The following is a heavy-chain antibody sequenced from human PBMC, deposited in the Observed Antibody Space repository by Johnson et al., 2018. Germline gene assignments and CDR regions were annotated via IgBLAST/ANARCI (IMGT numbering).Heavy chain of an antibody. D-gene: IGHD6-25*01. CDR2: IIPIFGTP. Sequence: VQLVETGAEVKRPGSSVKVSCKASGATFNSYAFSWVRQAPGQGLEWMGTIIPIFGTPNYAQKFQGRVTITADEFTTTAYVELSSLRSEDTAVYFCAGGRPGFDMWGQGTMVTVSS. CDR3: AGGRPGFDM. CDR1: GATFNSYA. V-gene: IGHV1-69*18. J-gene: IGHJ3*02.